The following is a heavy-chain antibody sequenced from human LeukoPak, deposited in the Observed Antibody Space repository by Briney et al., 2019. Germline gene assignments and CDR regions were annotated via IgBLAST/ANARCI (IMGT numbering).Heavy chain of an antibody. CDR3: AREVDYYDSSGFNWFDP. V-gene: IGHV1-69*06. CDR1: GGTFSSYA. Sequence: SVKVSCKASGGTFSSYAISWVRQAPGQGLEWMGGIIPIFGTANYAQKFQGRVTITADKSTSTAYMELSSLRSEDTAVYYCAREVDYYDSSGFNWFDPWGQGTLVTVSS. J-gene: IGHJ5*02. D-gene: IGHD3-22*01. CDR2: IIPIFGTA.